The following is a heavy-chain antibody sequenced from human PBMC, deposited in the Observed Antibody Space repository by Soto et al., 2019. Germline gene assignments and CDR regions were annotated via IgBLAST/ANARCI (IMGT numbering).Heavy chain of an antibody. CDR2: IIPIFATA. Sequence: QVQLVQSGAEVKKPESSVKVSCKASGDTFSSYAISWVRQAPGQGLEWMGGIIPIFATANYAQKFQGRVTITADESTNTAYMELSSLRSEDTAVYYCAKTPPRTSATAYYFDCWGQGTLVTVSS. J-gene: IGHJ4*02. V-gene: IGHV1-69*12. D-gene: IGHD2-21*01. CDR1: GDTFSSYA. CDR3: AKTPPRTSATAYYFDC.